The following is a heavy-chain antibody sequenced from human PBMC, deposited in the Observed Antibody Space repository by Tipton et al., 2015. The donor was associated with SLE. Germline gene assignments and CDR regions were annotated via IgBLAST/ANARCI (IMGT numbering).Heavy chain of an antibody. V-gene: IGHV3-23*01. J-gene: IGHJ4*02. CDR3: AKSSGDYVGQFDY. CDR2: ISGSGGST. Sequence: SLRLSCAASTFTFTDYDMSWVRQAPGKGLEWVSAISGSGGSTYYADSVKGRFTISRDNSKNTLYLQMNSLRAEDTAVYYCAKSSGDYVGQFDYWGQGTLVTVSS. D-gene: IGHD4-17*01. CDR1: TFTFTDYD.